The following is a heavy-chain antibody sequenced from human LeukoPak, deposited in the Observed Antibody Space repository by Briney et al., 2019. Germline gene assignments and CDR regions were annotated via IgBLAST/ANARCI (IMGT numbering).Heavy chain of an antibody. D-gene: IGHD6-19*01. CDR1: GFPFSTYW. V-gene: IGHV3-7*01. Sequence: GGSLRLSCAASGFPFSTYWMTWVRQAPGKGLEWVANIKQDGSEKYYVDSVKGRFTISRDNAKNSLYLQMNSLRAEDTAVYYCAREGYSSGWYGRAFDIWGQGTMPTVSS. CDR2: IKQDGSEK. CDR3: AREGYSSGWYGRAFDI. J-gene: IGHJ3*02.